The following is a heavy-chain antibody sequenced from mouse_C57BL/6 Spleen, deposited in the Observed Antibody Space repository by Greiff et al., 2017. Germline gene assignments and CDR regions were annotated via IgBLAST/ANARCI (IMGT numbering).Heavy chain of an antibody. Sequence: QVQLQQSGAELVRPGASVKLSCKSSGYTFTDYYINWVKQRPGQGLEWIARIYPGSGNTYYNEKFKGKATLTAEKSSSTAYMKLSSLTSEDSAVYFCARKGRESHYYAMDYWGQGTSVTVSS. CDR3: ARKGRESHYYAMDY. V-gene: IGHV1-76*01. CDR2: IYPGSGNT. CDR1: GYTFTDYY. J-gene: IGHJ4*01. D-gene: IGHD1-1*01.